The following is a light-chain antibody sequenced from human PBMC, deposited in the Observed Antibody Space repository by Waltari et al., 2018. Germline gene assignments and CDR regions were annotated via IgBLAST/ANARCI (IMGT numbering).Light chain of an antibody. V-gene: IGKV3-20*01. CDR2: GAS. J-gene: IGKJ5*01. Sequence: EIVLTQSPGTLSLSPGERATLSCRASQSVSSSYLAWYQQKPGQAPRLLIYGASSRATGSPDRFSGSGSGTDFTLTISRLEPEDFAVYYWQQYGSSLLFGQGTRLEIK. CDR1: QSVSSSY. CDR3: QQYGSSLL.